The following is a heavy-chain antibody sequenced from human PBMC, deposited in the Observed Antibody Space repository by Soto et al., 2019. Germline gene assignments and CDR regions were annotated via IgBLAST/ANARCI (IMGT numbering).Heavy chain of an antibody. V-gene: IGHV1-2*02. CDR2: INPKSGGS. D-gene: IGHD1-26*01. CDR3: ARDLAKGGGSAGFDY. CDR1: GYTFTVYY. Sequence: SVKVSCKASGYTFTVYYMHWVRQAPGQGLEWMGWINPKSGGSMYPQKFQGRVTMTWDTSISTAYMALTRLRSDDTAVYYCARDLAKGGGSAGFDYWGQGTLVTVSS. J-gene: IGHJ4*02.